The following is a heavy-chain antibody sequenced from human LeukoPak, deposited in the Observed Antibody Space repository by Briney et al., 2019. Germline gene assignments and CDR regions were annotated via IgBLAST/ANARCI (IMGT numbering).Heavy chain of an antibody. CDR2: IIPIFGTA. J-gene: IGHJ4*02. V-gene: IGHV1-69*13. D-gene: IGHD6-19*01. CDR1: GGTFSSYA. CDR3: ARDLFARGVAADY. Sequence: SVKVSCKASGGTFSSYAISWVRQAPGQGLEWMGGIIPIFGTANYAQKFQGRVTITADESTSTAYMELSSLRSEDTAMYYCARDLFARGVAADYWGQGSLVTVSS.